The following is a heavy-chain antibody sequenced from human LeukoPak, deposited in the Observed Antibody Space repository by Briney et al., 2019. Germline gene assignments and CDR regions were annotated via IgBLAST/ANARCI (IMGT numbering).Heavy chain of an antibody. V-gene: IGHV1-46*01. CDR1: GYTFTSYY. CDR3: ARDGEYSSPQYNWFDP. CDR2: INPSGGST. D-gene: IGHD6-6*01. Sequence: ASVKVSCKASGYTFTSYYMHWVRQAPGQGLEWMGIINPSGGSTSYAQKLQGRVTMTRDTSTSTVYMELSSLRSEDTAVYYCARDGEYSSPQYNWFDPWGQGTLVTVSS. J-gene: IGHJ5*02.